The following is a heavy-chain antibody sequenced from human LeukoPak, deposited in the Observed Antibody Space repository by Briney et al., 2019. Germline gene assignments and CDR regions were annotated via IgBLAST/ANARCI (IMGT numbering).Heavy chain of an antibody. Sequence: GGSLRLSCAASGFTFSSYGMHWVRQAPGKGLEWVAFIRYDGSNKYYADSVKGRFTISRDNSKNTLYLQINSLRAEDTAVYYCAKDLREGPYGSGSLNDYWGQGTLVTVSS. CDR3: AKDLREGPYGSGSLNDY. D-gene: IGHD3-10*01. V-gene: IGHV3-30*02. J-gene: IGHJ4*02. CDR1: GFTFSSYG. CDR2: IRYDGSNK.